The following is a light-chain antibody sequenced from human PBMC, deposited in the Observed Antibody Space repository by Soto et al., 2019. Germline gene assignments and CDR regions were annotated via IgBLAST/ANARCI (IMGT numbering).Light chain of an antibody. CDR1: TTDIGNYNY. V-gene: IGLV2-14*01. CDR2: EVS. CDR3: NSYTNSGSFV. Sequence: QSALTQPASESGSLGQSITISCTGTTTDIGNYNYVSWYQQSPGKAPKLLIYEVSNRPSGVSSRFSGSKSGNTASLTISGLRADDEADYYCNSYTNSGSFVFGTGTKLTVL. J-gene: IGLJ1*01.